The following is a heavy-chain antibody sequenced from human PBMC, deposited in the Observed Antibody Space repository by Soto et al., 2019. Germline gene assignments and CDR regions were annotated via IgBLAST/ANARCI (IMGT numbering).Heavy chain of an antibody. J-gene: IGHJ4*02. CDR3: VRDSHGDY. CDR2: IDHDGPT. CDR1: GFTFSNYW. V-gene: IGHV3-74*01. Sequence: EVQLVESGGGLVQPGGSLRLSCAGSGFTFSNYWMHWVRQAPGKGLEWVSRIDHDGPTDYADSVRGRFTISRDNAENTLYLQMNSRRPGDTAVYYCVRDSHGDYWGQGTLVTVSS.